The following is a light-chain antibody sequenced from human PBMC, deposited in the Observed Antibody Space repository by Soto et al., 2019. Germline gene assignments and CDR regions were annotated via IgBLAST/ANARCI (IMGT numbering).Light chain of an antibody. V-gene: IGKV1-39*01. Sequence: QMTQSPSSLCASVGDRVTITCRASQSISSYLNWYQQKPGKAPKLLIYAASSLQSGVPSRFSGSGSGTDFTLTISSLQPEDFATYYCQQSYSTSWTFGQGTMVEIK. J-gene: IGKJ1*01. CDR2: AAS. CDR1: QSISSY. CDR3: QQSYSTSWT.